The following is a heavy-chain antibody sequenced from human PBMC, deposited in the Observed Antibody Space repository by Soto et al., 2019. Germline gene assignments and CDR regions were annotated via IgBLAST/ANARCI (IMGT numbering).Heavy chain of an antibody. CDR2: IIPIFGTA. Sequence: QVQLVQSGAEVKKPGSSVKVSCKASGGTFSSYAISWVRQAPGQGLEWMGGIIPIFGTANYAQKFQGRVTITADESTSTAYMELSSRRSEDTAVYYCAKRGVLVPAAMEYYYGMDVWGQGTTVTVSS. V-gene: IGHV1-69*12. J-gene: IGHJ6*02. D-gene: IGHD2-2*01. CDR1: GGTFSSYA. CDR3: AKRGVLVPAAMEYYYGMDV.